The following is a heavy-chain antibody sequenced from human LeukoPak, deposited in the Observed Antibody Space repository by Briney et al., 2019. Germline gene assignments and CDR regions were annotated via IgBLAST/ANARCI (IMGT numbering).Heavy chain of an antibody. Sequence: GGSLRLSCAVSGFIFSSYAMNWVRQAPGKGLEWVSGISGSGGSTYYADSVKGRFTISRDNSKNTLYLQMNSLRAEDTAVYYCAKGHGYSSGSLDYWGQATLVTVSS. CDR2: ISGSGGST. J-gene: IGHJ4*02. CDR1: GFIFSSYA. V-gene: IGHV3-23*01. CDR3: AKGHGYSSGSLDY. D-gene: IGHD5-18*01.